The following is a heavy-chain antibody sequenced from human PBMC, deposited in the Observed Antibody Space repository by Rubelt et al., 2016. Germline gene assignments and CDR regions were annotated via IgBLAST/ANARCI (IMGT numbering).Heavy chain of an antibody. J-gene: IGHJ3*02. CDR2: IIPILGIA. D-gene: IGHD4-11*01. Sequence: QVQLVQSGAEVKKPGSSVKVSCKASGGTFSSYAISWVRQAPGQGLEWMGRIIPILGIANYAQKFQGRVTITADKATSTAYMELSSLRSEDTAVYYCARGRYMTKDAFDIWGQGTMVTVSS. CDR3: ARGRYMTKDAFDI. CDR1: GGTFSSYA. V-gene: IGHV1-69*04.